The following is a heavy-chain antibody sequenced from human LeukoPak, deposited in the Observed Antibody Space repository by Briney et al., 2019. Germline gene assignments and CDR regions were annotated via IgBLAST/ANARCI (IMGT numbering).Heavy chain of an antibody. CDR1: GYSISSGYY. J-gene: IGHJ6*03. D-gene: IGHD2-2*01. V-gene: IGHV4-38-2*01. CDR3: ARGVPYCSSTSCYYYMDV. Sequence: SETLSLTCAVSGYSISSGYYWGWIRQPPGKGLEWIGNIYHSGSTYYNPSPKSRVTISVDTSKNQFSLKLSSVTAADTAVYYCARGVPYCSSTSCYYYMDVWGKGTTVTVSS. CDR2: IYHSGST.